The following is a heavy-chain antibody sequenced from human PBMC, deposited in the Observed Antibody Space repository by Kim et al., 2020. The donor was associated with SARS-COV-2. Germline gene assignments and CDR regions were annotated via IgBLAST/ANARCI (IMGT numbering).Heavy chain of an antibody. CDR1: GFTFSSYG. Sequence: GGSLRLSCAASGFTFSSYGMHWVRQAPGKGLEWVAVISYDGSNKYYADSVKGRFTISRDNSKNTLYLQMNSLRAEDTAVYYCAKDLINGGSWYEGNWFDPWGQGTLVTVSS. V-gene: IGHV3-30*18. J-gene: IGHJ5*02. CDR2: ISYDGSNK. D-gene: IGHD6-13*01. CDR3: AKDLINGGSWYEGNWFDP.